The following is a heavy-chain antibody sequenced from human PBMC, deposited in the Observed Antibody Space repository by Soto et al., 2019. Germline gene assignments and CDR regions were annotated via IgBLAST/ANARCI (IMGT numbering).Heavy chain of an antibody. V-gene: IGHV3-23*01. D-gene: IGHD1-1*01. Sequence: EGQMLESGGGLVQPGGSLRLSCATSGFTFHSYAMSWVRQAPGKGLEWVSGISATGGSAWVSVISGTGGSTFYADTVRGRFTISRDDSKSTLYLQMNNVSAEDTAVYYCAKGRQGAYNYFDSWGQGSLVTVSS. CDR1: GFTFHSYA. CDR2: ISATGGSAWVSVISGTGGST. J-gene: IGHJ4*02. CDR3: AKGRQGAYNYFDS.